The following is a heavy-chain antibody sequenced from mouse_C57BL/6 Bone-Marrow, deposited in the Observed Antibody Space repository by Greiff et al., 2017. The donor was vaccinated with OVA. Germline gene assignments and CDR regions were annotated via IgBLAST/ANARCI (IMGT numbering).Heavy chain of an antibody. CDR1: GFTFTDYY. CDR3: ARYPHSQYFDV. V-gene: IGHV7-3*01. CDR2: IRNKANGYTT. J-gene: IGHJ1*03. D-gene: IGHD6-1*01. Sequence: EVQLVESGGGLVQPGGSLSLSCAASGFTFTDYYMSWVRQPPGKALEWLGFIRNKANGYTTEYSASVKGRFTISRDNSQSILYLQMNALRAEDSATYYCARYPHSQYFDVWGTGTTVTVSS.